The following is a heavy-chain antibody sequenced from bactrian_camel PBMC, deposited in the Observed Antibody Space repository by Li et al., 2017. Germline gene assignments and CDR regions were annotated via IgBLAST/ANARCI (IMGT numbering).Heavy chain of an antibody. V-gene: IGHV3S40*01. D-gene: IGHD1*01. CDR2: INNGGSTT. CDR1: GFTFSGYA. CDR3: TARYEFGLGACSGVGGLGF. J-gene: IGHJ6*01. Sequence: VQLVESGGGLVQPGGSLRLSCAASGFTFSGYAMSWVRQAPGKGLEWVSSINNGGSTTVYADSVKGRFTISKDNRKNILYLQMNSLTPGDTAMYYCTARYEFGLGACSGVGGLGFWGQGTQVTVS.